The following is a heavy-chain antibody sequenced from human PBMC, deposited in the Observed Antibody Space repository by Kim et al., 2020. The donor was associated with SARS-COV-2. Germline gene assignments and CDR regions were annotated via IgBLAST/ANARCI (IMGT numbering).Heavy chain of an antibody. CDR2: INAGNGNT. CDR1: GYTFTSYA. Sequence: ASVKVSCKASGYTFTSYAMHWVRQAPGQRLEWMGWINAGNGNTKYSQKFQGRVTITRDTSASTAYMELSSLRSEDTAVYYCARGPTIIRFLEWWSGDANWFDPWGQGTLVTVSS. J-gene: IGHJ5*02. D-gene: IGHD3-3*01. CDR3: ARGPTIIRFLEWWSGDANWFDP. V-gene: IGHV1-3*01.